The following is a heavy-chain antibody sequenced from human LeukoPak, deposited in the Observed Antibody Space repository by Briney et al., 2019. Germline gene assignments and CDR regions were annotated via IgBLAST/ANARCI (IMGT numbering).Heavy chain of an antibody. CDR1: GGSISSSSYY. CDR3: ARRYGWLSLDY. D-gene: IGHD3-22*01. V-gene: IGHV4-39*01. Sequence: SETLSLTCTVSGGSISSSSYYWGWIRQPPGKGLEWIGSIYYSGSTYYNPSLKSRVTISVDTSKNQFSLKLSSVTAADTAVYYCARRYGWLSLDYWGQGTLVTVSS. CDR2: IYYSGST. J-gene: IGHJ4*02.